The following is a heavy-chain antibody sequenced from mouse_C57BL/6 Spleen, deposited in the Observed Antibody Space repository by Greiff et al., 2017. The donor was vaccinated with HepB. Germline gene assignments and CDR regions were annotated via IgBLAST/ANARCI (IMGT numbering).Heavy chain of an antibody. CDR3: ARSDYYGSSPYYFDY. CDR1: GYTFTSYW. D-gene: IGHD1-1*01. Sequence: QVQLQQPGAELVRPGTSVKLSCKASGYTFTSYWMHWVKQRPGQGLEWIGVIDPSDSYTNYNQKFKGKATLTVDPSSSTAYMQLSSLTSEDSAVYYCARSDYYGSSPYYFDYWGQGTTLTVSS. V-gene: IGHV1-59*01. J-gene: IGHJ2*01. CDR2: IDPSDSYT.